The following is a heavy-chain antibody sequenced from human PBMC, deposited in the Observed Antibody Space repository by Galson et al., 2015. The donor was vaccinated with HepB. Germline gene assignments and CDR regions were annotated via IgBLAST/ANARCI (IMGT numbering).Heavy chain of an antibody. V-gene: IGHV3-30*18. Sequence: SLRLSCAASGFSFSNNGMHWVRQAPGKGVERVAVISYDGSNKDYADSVKGRFPISRDNSKNTLYLQMNSLRAEDTALYYCAKDPYLYSALAGTMACFDYWGQGTLVTVSS. D-gene: IGHD6-19*01. CDR2: ISYDGSNK. J-gene: IGHJ4*02. CDR1: GFSFSNNG. CDR3: AKDPYLYSALAGTMACFDY.